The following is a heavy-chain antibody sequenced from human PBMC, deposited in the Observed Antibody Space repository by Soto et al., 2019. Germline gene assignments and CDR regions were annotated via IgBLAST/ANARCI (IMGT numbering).Heavy chain of an antibody. Sequence: LRLSCAASGFTFSNYAMSWVRQAPGKGLEWVSGISVSGDRTYYAESMKGRFTISRDNAKNSLYLQMNSLRAEDTAVYYCARDAVMVRGVPPNYGMDVWGQGTTVTVSS. CDR3: ARDAVMVRGVPPNYGMDV. J-gene: IGHJ6*02. D-gene: IGHD3-10*01. CDR1: GFTFSNYA. V-gene: IGHV3-23*01. CDR2: ISVSGDRT.